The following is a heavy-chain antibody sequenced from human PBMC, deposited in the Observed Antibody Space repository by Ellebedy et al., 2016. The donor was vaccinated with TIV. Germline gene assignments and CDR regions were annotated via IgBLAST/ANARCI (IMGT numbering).Heavy chain of an antibody. J-gene: IGHJ3*02. D-gene: IGHD2-21*02. CDR3: VRVVVVTPGRTFDI. CDR1: GFTFSRYW. Sequence: PGGSLRLSCAASGFTFSRYWMHWVRQAPGKGLVWVSRVNTDGSDTTYAEFVKGRFTISRDNAKNTLYLQMNSLAAEDTAVYYCVRVVVVTPGRTFDIWGQGTMVTVSS. V-gene: IGHV3-74*03. CDR2: VNTDGSDT.